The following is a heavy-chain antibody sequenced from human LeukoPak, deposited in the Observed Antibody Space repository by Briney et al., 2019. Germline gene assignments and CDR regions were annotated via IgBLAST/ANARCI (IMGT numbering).Heavy chain of an antibody. CDR2: ISGSGGST. CDR3: AKVPVTMIVVVITPEDDY. CDR1: GFTFSSYA. V-gene: IGHV3-23*01. Sequence: PGGSLRLSCAASGFTFSSYAMSWVRQAPGKGLEWVSAISGSGGSTYYADSVKGRFTISRDNSKNTLYLQMNSLRAEDTAVCYCAKVPVTMIVVVITPEDDYWGQGTLVTVSS. J-gene: IGHJ4*02. D-gene: IGHD3-22*01.